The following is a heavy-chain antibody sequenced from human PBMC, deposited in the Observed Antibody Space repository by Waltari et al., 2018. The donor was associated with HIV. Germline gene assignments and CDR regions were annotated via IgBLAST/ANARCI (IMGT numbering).Heavy chain of an antibody. V-gene: IGHV4-39*01. CDR2: SYYSGST. D-gene: IGHD3-10*02. CDR1: AGSISRSSYS. J-gene: IGHJ5*01. Sequence: QLQLQESGPGLVKPSETLSLTCAVSAGSISRSSYSWGWIRQPPGKGLEWIGSSYYSGSTYYNPSLKSRVTISVDTSKNQFSLKLSSVTAADTAVYYCARHVRSSIWFDYWGQGTLVTVSS. CDR3: ARHVRSSIWFDY.